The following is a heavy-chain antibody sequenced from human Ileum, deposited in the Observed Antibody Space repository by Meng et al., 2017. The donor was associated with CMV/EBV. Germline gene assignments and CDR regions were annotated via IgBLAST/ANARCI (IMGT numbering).Heavy chain of an antibody. CDR1: GYIFTAYF. D-gene: IGHD1-26*01. V-gene: IGHV1-2*02. CDR3: DRPRRSGNYLEDV. CDR2: INPNSGDT. Sequence: ASVKASCKASGYIFTAYFIHWLRQVPGQGLQWMGWINPNSGDTKYAQKFQGRVAMTRDTSSSTAYMELTRLTSDDTAVYYCDRPRRSGNYLEDVWGQGTTVTVSS. J-gene: IGHJ6*02.